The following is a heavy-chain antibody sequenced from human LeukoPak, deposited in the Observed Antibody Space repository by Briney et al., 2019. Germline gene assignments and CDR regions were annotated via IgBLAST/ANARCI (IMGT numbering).Heavy chain of an antibody. V-gene: IGHV3-30-3*01. CDR1: GFIFSVYS. Sequence: PGRSLRLSCEASGFIFSVYSMHWVRQAPRKGLEWVAVISYDGSNKYYADSVKGRFTISRDNSKNTLYLQMNSLRAEDTAVYYCARDGVGDNWFDPWGQGTLVTVSS. D-gene: IGHD1-26*01. CDR3: ARDGVGDNWFDP. J-gene: IGHJ5*02. CDR2: ISYDGSNK.